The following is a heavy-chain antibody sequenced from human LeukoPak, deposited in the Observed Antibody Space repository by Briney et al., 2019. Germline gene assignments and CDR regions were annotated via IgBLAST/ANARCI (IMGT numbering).Heavy chain of an antibody. CDR1: GGSFSGYY. V-gene: IGHV4-34*01. Sequence: SETLSLTCAVYGGSFSGYYWSWIRQPPGKGLEWIGEINHSGSTNYNPSLKSRVTISVDTSKNQFSLKLSSVTAADTAVYYCARVAPGGVTIIQYGMDVWGQGTTVTVSS. CDR3: ARVAPGGVTIIQYGMDV. CDR2: INHSGST. D-gene: IGHD3-3*01. J-gene: IGHJ6*02.